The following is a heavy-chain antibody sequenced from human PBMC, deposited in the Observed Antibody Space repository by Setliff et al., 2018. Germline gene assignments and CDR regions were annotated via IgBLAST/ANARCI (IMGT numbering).Heavy chain of an antibody. CDR3: VCFSWRGCSGDTCYSGDDSFDM. CDR2: IWYDGSNK. Sequence: PGESLTISCAASGFTFSTYGMHWVRQAPGKGLEWVAYIWYDGSNKYYVDSVKGRFTVSRDNSKDTLYLQMNSLRVEDSAIYYCVCFSWRGCSGDTCYSGDDSFDMWGQGTEVTVSS. CDR1: GFTFSTYG. D-gene: IGHD2-15*01. J-gene: IGHJ3*02. V-gene: IGHV3-30*02.